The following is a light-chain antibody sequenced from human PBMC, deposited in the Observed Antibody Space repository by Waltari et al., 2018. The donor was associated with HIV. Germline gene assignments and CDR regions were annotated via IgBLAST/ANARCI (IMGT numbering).Light chain of an antibody. J-gene: IGLJ2*01. CDR3: QTWDSQIII. V-gene: IGLV3-1*01. CDR1: ELGPKY. Sequence: SYDLTQEPSVSVFPGQAAAISCSGDELGPKYVSWYKQKPGQSPIQVIYQNSKRPSGVPERFSGSNSGNTATLTISGTQVMDESDYHCQTWDSQIIIFGGGTKLTVL. CDR2: QNS.